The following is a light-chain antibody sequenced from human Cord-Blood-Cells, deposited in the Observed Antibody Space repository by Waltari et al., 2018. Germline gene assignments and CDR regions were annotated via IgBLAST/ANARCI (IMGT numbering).Light chain of an antibody. J-gene: IGLJ1*01. Sequence: ALTQPPALSGSPGQSITLSCPGTGSGVGGYNYVSWYQQHPGKAPKPMIYDVSNRPSGVSNRFSGAKSGNTASLTISGLQAEDEADYYCSSYTSSSTGVFGTGTKVTVL. CDR3: SSYTSSSTGV. CDR2: DVS. V-gene: IGLV2-14*01. CDR1: GSGVGGYNY.